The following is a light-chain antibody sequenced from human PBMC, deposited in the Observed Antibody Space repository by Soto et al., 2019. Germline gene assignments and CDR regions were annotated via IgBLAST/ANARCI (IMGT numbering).Light chain of an antibody. V-gene: IGKV3D-15*01. CDR3: QQYNNWPRT. Sequence: EIVLTQSPGTLSFSPGERATLSCRASQSVSSSYLAWYQQKPGQAPRLLIYGASNRATGIPARFSGSGSGTEFTLTISSLQSEDFAVYYCQQYNNWPRTFGQGTKVDIK. CDR1: QSVSSSY. J-gene: IGKJ1*01. CDR2: GAS.